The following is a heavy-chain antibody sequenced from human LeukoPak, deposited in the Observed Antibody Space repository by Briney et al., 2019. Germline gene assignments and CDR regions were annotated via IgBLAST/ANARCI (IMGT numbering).Heavy chain of an antibody. CDR3: APGSAYYDSSGLGDY. D-gene: IGHD3-22*01. CDR2: FDPEDGET. Sequence: GASVKVSCKVSGYTLTELSMHWVRQAPGKGLEWMGGFDPEDGETIYAQKFQGRVTMTEDTSTDTAYMELSSLRSEDTAVYYCAPGSAYYDSSGLGDYWGQGTLVTVSS. J-gene: IGHJ4*02. CDR1: GYTLTELS. V-gene: IGHV1-24*01.